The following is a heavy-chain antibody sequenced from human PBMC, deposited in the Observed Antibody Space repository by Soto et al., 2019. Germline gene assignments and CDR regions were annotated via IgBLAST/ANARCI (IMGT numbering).Heavy chain of an antibody. Sequence: ASVKVSCKASGYTFTSYYMHWVRQAPGQGLEWIGIINPSGGSTSYAQKFQGRVTMTRETSTSTVYMELSSLRSEDTAVYYCARSSYCGGDCYYYYYGMDVWGQGTTVTVSS. J-gene: IGHJ6*02. D-gene: IGHD2-21*02. CDR1: GYTFTSYY. CDR2: INPSGGST. CDR3: ARSSYCGGDCYYYYYGMDV. V-gene: IGHV1-46*03.